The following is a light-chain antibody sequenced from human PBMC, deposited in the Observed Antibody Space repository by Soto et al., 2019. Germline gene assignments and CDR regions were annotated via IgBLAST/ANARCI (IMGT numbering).Light chain of an antibody. CDR3: QQYGSSPPT. CDR1: QSINNK. J-gene: IGKJ1*01. CDR2: GAS. V-gene: IGKV3-15*01. Sequence: EIVMTQPPATLSVSPGERVTLSCRASQSINNKVAWYQQKPGQAPRLLIYGASTRATGISARFSGSGSGTDFTLTISRLEPEDFAVYYCQQYGSSPPTFGQGTKVDIK.